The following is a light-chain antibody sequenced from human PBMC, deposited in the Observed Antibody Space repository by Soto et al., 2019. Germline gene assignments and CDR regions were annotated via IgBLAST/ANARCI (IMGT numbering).Light chain of an antibody. CDR1: QSLSIY. J-gene: IGKJ4*01. V-gene: IGKV3-11*01. Sequence: EIVLTQSPATLSLSPGERATLSCRASQSLSIYLAWYQQKPGQAPRRLIFDASISATGIPARFSGSGSGTDFTLTISSLEPEDFAVYYCQQRYSWPLTFGGGTKVEIK. CDR2: DAS. CDR3: QQRYSWPLT.